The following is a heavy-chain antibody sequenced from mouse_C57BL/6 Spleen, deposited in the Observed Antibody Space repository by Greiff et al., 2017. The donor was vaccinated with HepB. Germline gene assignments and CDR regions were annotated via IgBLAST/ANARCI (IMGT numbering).Heavy chain of an antibody. V-gene: IGHV5-12*01. CDR1: GFTFSDYY. J-gene: IGHJ1*03. CDR3: SRHAYGSSLYWYFDV. CDR2: ISNGGGST. Sequence: DVMLVESGGGLVQPGGSLKLSCAASGFTFSDYYMYWVRQTPEKRLEWVAYISNGGGSTYYPDTVKGRFTISRDNAKNTLYLQMSRLKSEDTAMYYCSRHAYGSSLYWYFDVWGTGTTVTVSS. D-gene: IGHD1-1*01.